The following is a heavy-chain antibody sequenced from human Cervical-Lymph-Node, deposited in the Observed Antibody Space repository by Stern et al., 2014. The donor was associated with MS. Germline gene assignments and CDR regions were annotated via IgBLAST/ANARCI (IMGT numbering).Heavy chain of an antibody. CDR1: GFTFSNYD. CDR3: AMALDYYYGMDV. J-gene: IGHJ6*02. CDR2: ISYDGSNK. Sequence: QLQLQESGGGVVQPGRSLRLSCSASGFTFSNYDMHWVRQAPGKGLEWLTMISYDGSNKLYADSVKGRFTISRDNSKNTLDLQMNSLRADDTAVYFCAMALDYYYGMDVWGQGTTVTFSS. V-gene: IGHV3-30*03.